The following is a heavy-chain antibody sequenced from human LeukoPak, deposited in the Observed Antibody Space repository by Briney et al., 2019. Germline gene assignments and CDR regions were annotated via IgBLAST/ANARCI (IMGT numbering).Heavy chain of an antibody. Sequence: GGSLRLSCAASGFTFSDYYMTWIRQAPGKGLEWVSYISSSGSTIYYADSVKGRFTISRDNAKNSLYLQMNSLRAEDTAVYYCARAERDGYKDYFDYWGQGTLVTVSS. D-gene: IGHD5-24*01. CDR1: GFTFSDYY. CDR2: ISSSGSTI. V-gene: IGHV3-11*04. J-gene: IGHJ4*02. CDR3: ARAERDGYKDYFDY.